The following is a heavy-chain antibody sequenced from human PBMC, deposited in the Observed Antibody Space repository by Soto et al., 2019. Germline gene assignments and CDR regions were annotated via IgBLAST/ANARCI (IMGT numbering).Heavy chain of an antibody. CDR3: ARGLRFLEWPVDY. J-gene: IGHJ4*02. D-gene: IGHD3-3*01. V-gene: IGHV3-30-3*01. CDR2: ISYDGSNK. Sequence: GGSLRLSCAASGFTFRSYAMHWVRQAPGKGLEWVAVISYDGSNKYYADSVKGRFTISRDNSKNTLYLQMNSLRAEDTAVYYCARGLRFLEWPVDYWGQGTLVTVSS. CDR1: GFTFRSYA.